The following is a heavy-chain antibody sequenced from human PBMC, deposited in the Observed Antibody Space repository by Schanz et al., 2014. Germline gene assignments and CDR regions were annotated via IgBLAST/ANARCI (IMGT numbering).Heavy chain of an antibody. CDR1: GFTFSTHA. J-gene: IGHJ4*02. Sequence: VRLVESGGGVVQPGRSLRLSCAASGFTFSTHAMHWVRQAPGKGLLWVSGITGASDHIDYAESVRGRITMSRDNSKNTMYLQINNLRADDTAVYYCARDVPINDYWGQGTPVTVSS. CDR2: ITGASDHI. CDR3: ARDVPINDY. V-gene: IGHV3-23*04. D-gene: IGHD2-2*01.